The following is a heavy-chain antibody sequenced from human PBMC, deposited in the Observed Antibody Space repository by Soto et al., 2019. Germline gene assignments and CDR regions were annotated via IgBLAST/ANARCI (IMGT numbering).Heavy chain of an antibody. Sequence: EVQLVESGGGLVQPGGSLRLSCAAFEFTFSNFWMTWVRQAPGKGLEWVANIKEDGSEKYYVDSVKGRFTISRDSAKNSLYLQMDNLRAEDTAVYYCARLRKGGYCDYWGQGSLVTVST. CDR1: EFTFSNFW. V-gene: IGHV3-7*03. CDR2: IKEDGSEK. D-gene: IGHD1-26*01. CDR3: ARLRKGGYCDY. J-gene: IGHJ4*02.